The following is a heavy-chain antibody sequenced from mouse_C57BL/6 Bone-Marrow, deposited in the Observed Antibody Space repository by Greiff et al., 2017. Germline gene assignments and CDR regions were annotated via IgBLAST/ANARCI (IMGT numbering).Heavy chain of an antibody. CDR1: GFTFSSYG. V-gene: IGHV5-6*02. Sequence: EVKLMESGGDLVKPGGSLKLSCAASGFTFSSYGLSWVRQTPDKRLEWVATISSGGSYTYYPDSVKGRFTISRDNAKNTLYLQMSSLKSEDTDMYYCARREDDYDAMDYWGQGTSVTVSS. CDR2: ISSGGSYT. J-gene: IGHJ4*01. CDR3: ARREDDYDAMDY.